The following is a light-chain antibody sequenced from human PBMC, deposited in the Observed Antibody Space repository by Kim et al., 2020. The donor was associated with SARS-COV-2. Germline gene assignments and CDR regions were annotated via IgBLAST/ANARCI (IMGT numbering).Light chain of an antibody. CDR1: NIGSKS. CDR3: QVWDSSSDHRV. V-gene: IGLV3-21*04. Sequence: APGKTARITCGGNNIGSKSVHWYQQKPGQAPVLVIHYDRDRPSGIPERFSGSNSGNTATLTISRVEAGDEADYDCQVWDSSSDHRVFGGGTQLTVL. J-gene: IGLJ3*02. CDR2: YDR.